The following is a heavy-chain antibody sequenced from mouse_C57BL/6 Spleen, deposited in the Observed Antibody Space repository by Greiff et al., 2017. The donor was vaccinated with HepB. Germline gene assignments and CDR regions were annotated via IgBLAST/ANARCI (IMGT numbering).Heavy chain of an antibody. J-gene: IGHJ4*01. Sequence: QVQLKQSGPELVKPGASVKISCKASGYAFSSSWMNWVKQRPGKGLEWIGRIYPGDGDTNYNGKFKGKATLTADKSSSTAYMQLSSLTSEDSAVYFCARELRPFYAMDYWGQGTSVTVSS. CDR3: ARELRPFYAMDY. CDR1: GYAFSSSW. CDR2: IYPGDGDT. V-gene: IGHV1-82*01. D-gene: IGHD3-2*02.